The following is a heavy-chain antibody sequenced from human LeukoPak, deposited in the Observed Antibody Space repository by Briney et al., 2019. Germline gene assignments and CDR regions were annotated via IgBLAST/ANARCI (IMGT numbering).Heavy chain of an antibody. CDR2: IYIDDSDT. J-gene: IGHJ3*02. CDR1: GYSFTSYW. Sequence: LTISCKGSGYSFTSYWIGWVRQMPGKGLELMGIIYIDDSDTIYSPSFQGEVTISVDKSIITAYLQWSNLKASDTAMYYCARSDSSSRDAFDIWGQGTMVTVSS. D-gene: IGHD6-13*01. V-gene: IGHV5-51*01. CDR3: ARSDSSSRDAFDI.